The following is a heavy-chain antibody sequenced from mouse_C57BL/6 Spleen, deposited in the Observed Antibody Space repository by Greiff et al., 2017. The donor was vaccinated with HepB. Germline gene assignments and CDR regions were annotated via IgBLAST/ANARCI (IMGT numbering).Heavy chain of an antibody. CDR2: IYPGDGDT. CDR3: ARSHYRGENYFDY. J-gene: IGHJ2*01. D-gene: IGHD5-5*01. V-gene: IGHV1-82*01. CDR1: GYAFSSSW. Sequence: QVQLQQSGPELVKPGASVKISCKASGYAFSSSWMNWVKQRPGKGLEWIGRIYPGDGDTNYNGKFKGKATLTADKSSSTAYMQLSSLTSEDSAVYFCARSHYRGENYFDYWGQGTTLTVSS.